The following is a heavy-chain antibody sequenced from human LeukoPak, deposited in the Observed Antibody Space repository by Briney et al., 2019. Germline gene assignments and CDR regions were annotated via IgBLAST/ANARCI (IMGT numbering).Heavy chain of an antibody. V-gene: IGHV3-30*14. CDR3: ARTPIWFGEGWFDP. J-gene: IGHJ5*02. CDR1: GFTFSSYA. D-gene: IGHD3-10*01. Sequence: GGSLRLSCAASGFTFSSYAMHWVRQAPGKGLEWVAVISYDGSNKYYADSVKGRFTISRDNSKNTLYLQMNSLRAEDTAVYYCARTPIWFGEGWFDPWGQGTLVTVSS. CDR2: ISYDGSNK.